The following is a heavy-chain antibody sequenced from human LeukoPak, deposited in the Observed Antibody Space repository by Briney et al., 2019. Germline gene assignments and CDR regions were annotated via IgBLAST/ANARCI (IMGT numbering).Heavy chain of an antibody. J-gene: IGHJ5*02. V-gene: IGHV3-74*01. CDR3: ARSPNCGGDCS. CDR1: GFTFSTYW. Sequence: GGSLRLSCAVSGFTFSTYWMHWVRQAPGKGPVWVSRISSDGTRTSYVDSVRGRFTISRDNAKNTLFLQMNSLRVVDTAVYYCARSPNCGGDCSWGQGTLVTVSS. CDR2: ISSDGTRT. D-gene: IGHD2-21*02.